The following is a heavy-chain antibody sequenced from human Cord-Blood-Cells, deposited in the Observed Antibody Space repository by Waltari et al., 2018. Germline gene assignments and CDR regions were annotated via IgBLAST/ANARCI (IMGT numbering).Heavy chain of an antibody. V-gene: IGHV1-69*10. CDR1: GGTFSSHS. CDR2: IIPILGIA. CDR3: AVYDSSGYYSYDAFDI. J-gene: IGHJ3*02. D-gene: IGHD3-22*01. Sequence: QVQLVQSGAEVNKPGSSVKGSCKASGGTFSSHSISLVRQAAGQGLEWMGGIIPILGIANYAQKFQGRVTITADKSTSTAYMELSSLRSEDTAVYYCAVYDSSGYYSYDAFDIWGQGTMVTVSS.